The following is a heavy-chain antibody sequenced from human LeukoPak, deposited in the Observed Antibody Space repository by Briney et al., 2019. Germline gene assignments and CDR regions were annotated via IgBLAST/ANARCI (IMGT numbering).Heavy chain of an antibody. J-gene: IGHJ4*02. D-gene: IGHD3-10*01. Sequence: PGGSLRLSCAASGFTFSSYEMNWLRQAPGKGLEWLSYITSSGGTIYYADSVRGRFTISRDNAKNTLYLQMNSLSAEDTAVYYCAAPGNSGSGPLDFGGQGTRVTVYS. CDR3: AAPGNSGSGPLDF. CDR1: GFTFSSYE. V-gene: IGHV3-48*03. CDR2: ITSSGGTI.